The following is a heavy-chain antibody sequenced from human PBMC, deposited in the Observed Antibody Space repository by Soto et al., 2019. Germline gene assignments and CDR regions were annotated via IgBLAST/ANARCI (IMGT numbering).Heavy chain of an antibody. Sequence: SETLSLTCAVYGGSFSGYYWSWIRQPPGKGLEWIGEINHSGSTNYNPSLKSRVTISVDTSKNQFSLKLSSVTAVDTAVYYCARTYYGSGSDYIDYWGQGTLVTVSS. CDR3: ARTYYGSGSDYIDY. CDR1: GGSFSGYY. V-gene: IGHV4-34*01. J-gene: IGHJ4*02. CDR2: INHSGST. D-gene: IGHD3-10*01.